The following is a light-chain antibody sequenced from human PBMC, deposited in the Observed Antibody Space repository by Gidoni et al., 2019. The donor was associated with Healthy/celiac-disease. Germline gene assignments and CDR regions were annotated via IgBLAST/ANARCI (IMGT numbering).Light chain of an antibody. J-gene: IGLJ3*02. Sequence: NFMLTQPHSVSESPGKTVTISCTRSSGSIASNYVQWYQQRPGSAPTTVIYEDNQRPSGVPDRFSGSIDSSSNSASLTISGLKTEDEADYYCQSYDSSKLRRVFGGGTKLTVL. CDR1: SGSIASNY. CDR2: EDN. V-gene: IGLV6-57*04. CDR3: QSYDSSKLRRV.